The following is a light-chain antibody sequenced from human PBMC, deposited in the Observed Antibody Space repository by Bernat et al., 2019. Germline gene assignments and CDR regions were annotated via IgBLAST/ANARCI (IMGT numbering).Light chain of an antibody. J-gene: IGKJ4*01. CDR1: QSITNY. CDR3: QQSYSIPRT. V-gene: IGKV1-39*01. CDR2: TAS. Sequence: DIQMTQSPSSLSASVGDRVSVSCRASQSITNYLNGYQHRPGKAPKLLIYTASILQSGVPSRFSRRGSGTDFTLTISSLQPEDFATYYCQQSYSIPRTFGGGTNVAI.